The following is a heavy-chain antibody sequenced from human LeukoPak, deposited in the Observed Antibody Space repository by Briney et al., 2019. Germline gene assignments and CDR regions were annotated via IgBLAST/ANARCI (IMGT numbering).Heavy chain of an antibody. J-gene: IGHJ4*02. V-gene: IGHV1-69*05. D-gene: IGHD4-17*01. CDR1: GGTFSSYA. CDR2: IIPIFGTA. Sequence: ASVKVSCKASGGTFSSYAISWVRQAPGQGLEWMGRIIPIFGTANYAQKFQGRVTITTDESTSPAYMELSSLRSEDTAVYYCARGSDYGDYVPKWGQGTLVTVSS. CDR3: ARGSDYGDYVPK.